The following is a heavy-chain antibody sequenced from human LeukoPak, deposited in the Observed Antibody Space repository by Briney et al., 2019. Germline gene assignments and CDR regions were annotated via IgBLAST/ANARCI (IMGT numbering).Heavy chain of an antibody. CDR2: ISSNGGST. V-gene: IGHV3-64*01. CDR3: ARWRHSSGYYYDD. CDR1: GFTFSSYT. D-gene: IGHD3-22*01. J-gene: IGHJ4*02. Sequence: GGSLRLSCAASGFTFSSYTMHWVRQAPGKGLEYVSAISSNGGSTYYANSVKGRFTISRDNSKNTLYLQMGSLRAEDLAVYYCARWRHSSGYYYDDWGQGTVVTVCS.